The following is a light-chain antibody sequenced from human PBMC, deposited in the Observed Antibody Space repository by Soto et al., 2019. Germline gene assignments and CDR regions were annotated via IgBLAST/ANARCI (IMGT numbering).Light chain of an antibody. V-gene: IGLV2-11*01. Sequence: QSALTQPLSVSGSPGQSVTISCTVTTTSVAVYNYVSWYQHHPGKAPKLIIYNVSERPSGVSDRFSGSKSGNAASLTISGLQADDEADYYCCSYEGSSNWLFGGGTKLTVL. CDR1: TTSVAVYNY. J-gene: IGLJ3*02. CDR3: CSYEGSSNWL. CDR2: NVS.